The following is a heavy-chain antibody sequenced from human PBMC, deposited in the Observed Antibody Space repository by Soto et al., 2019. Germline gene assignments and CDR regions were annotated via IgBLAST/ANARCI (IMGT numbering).Heavy chain of an antibody. D-gene: IGHD5-12*01. V-gene: IGHV3-21*01. J-gene: IGHJ4*02. CDR2: ISSSSNYI. CDR1: GFSFSSYS. Sequence: KPGGSLRLSCVASGFSFSSYSMNWVRQAPGKGLEWVSSISSSSNYIYYADSVKGRFTISRDNAKNSLYLQMNSLRAEDTAVYYCARERGEMAKVFDYWGKGTLGTVSA. CDR3: ARERGEMAKVFDY.